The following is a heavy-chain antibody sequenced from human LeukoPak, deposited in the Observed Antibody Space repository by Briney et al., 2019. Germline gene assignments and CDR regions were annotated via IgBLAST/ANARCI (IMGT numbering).Heavy chain of an antibody. J-gene: IGHJ4*02. CDR2: IYYSGNT. D-gene: IGHD2/OR15-2a*01. Sequence: KPSETLSLTCTVAGDSISSSYWSWIRQPPGKGLEWIGYIYYSGNTNYNPSLKSRVTTSVDTSRNRFSLKLSSVTAADTTVYYCARHRNFFDYWGQGILVTVSS. CDR3: ARHRNFFDY. V-gene: IGHV4-59*01. CDR1: GDSISSSY.